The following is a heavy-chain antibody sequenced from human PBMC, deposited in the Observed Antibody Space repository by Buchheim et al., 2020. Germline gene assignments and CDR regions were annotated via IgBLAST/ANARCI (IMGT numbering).Heavy chain of an antibody. V-gene: IGHV3-20*04. D-gene: IGHD3-3*01. CDR3: VRGYDFWSGYYTRWFDP. J-gene: IGHJ5*02. Sequence: EVQLVESGGGVVRPGGSLRLSCAASGFTFDDYGMSWVRQAPGKGLEWVSRINSDGSSTSYADSVKGRHTISRDNAKNTLYLQMNSLRVEDTAVYYCVRGYDFWSGYYTRWFDPWGQGTL. CDR1: GFTFDDYG. CDR2: INSDGSST.